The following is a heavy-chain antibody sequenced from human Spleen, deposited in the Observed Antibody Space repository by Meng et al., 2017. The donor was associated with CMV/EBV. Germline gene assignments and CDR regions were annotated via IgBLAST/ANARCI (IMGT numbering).Heavy chain of an antibody. CDR2: ISGSGGVT. D-gene: IGHD2-2*02. J-gene: IGHJ4*02. Sequence: GESLKISCAASGVTFRNFAMSWVRQGPGKGLEWISAISGSGGVTHYAESVKGRFTISRDNSKNTLYLQLDSLRADDTAIYYCAMSQTGRYQLLYGIDYWSQGTQVTVSS. CDR3: AMSQTGRYQLLYGIDY. V-gene: IGHV3-23*01. CDR1: GVTFRNFA.